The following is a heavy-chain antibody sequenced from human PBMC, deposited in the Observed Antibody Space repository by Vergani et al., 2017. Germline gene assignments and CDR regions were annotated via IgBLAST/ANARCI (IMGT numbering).Heavy chain of an antibody. D-gene: IGHD3-22*01. V-gene: IGHV3-30*02. CDR2: IRYGGSNK. Sequence: QVQLVESGGGVVQPGGSLRLSCAASGFTFSSYGMHWVRQAPGKGLEWVAFIRYGGSNKYYADSVKGRFTISRDNSKNTLYLQMNSLRAEDTAVYYCAKRSGYYLNWFDPWGQGTLVTVSS. CDR3: AKRSGYYLNWFDP. CDR1: GFTFSSYG. J-gene: IGHJ5*02.